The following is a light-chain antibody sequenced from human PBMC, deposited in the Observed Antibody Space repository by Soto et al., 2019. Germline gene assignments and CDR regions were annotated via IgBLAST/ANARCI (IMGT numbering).Light chain of an antibody. Sequence: EIVLTQSPGTLSLSPRERATLSCRASQSVSSSYLAWYQQKPGQDPRLLIYGASSRATGIPDSFSGSGSGTDFTLTSSRLEPEDFAVYYCQQYGSSPSITFGQGTRLEIK. J-gene: IGKJ5*01. CDR3: QQYGSSPSIT. CDR2: GAS. V-gene: IGKV3-20*01. CDR1: QSVSSSY.